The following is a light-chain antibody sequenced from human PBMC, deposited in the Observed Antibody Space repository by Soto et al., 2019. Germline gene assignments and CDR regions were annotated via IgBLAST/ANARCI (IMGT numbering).Light chain of an antibody. CDR2: DAS. CDR1: QSVNNY. V-gene: IGKV3-11*01. CDR3: QHRRT. Sequence: EIVLTQSPAILSLSPGERATLSCRASQSVNNYLAWYQQQPGQPPRLLMYDASNRATAIPARFSGSGSGTDFILTITSLEPEDFAVYYCQHRRTFGQGTKVEIK. J-gene: IGKJ1*01.